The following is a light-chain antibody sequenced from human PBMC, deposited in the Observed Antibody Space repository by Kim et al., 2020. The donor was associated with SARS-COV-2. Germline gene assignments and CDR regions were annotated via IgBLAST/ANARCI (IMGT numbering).Light chain of an antibody. CDR3: QQYGSPLLT. J-gene: IGKJ4*01. V-gene: IGKV3-20*01. CDR1: QSVTSSY. CDR2: GAS. Sequence: SPGERATLSCRASQSVTSSYLAWYQQKPGQAPRLLIYGASSRATGIPDRVSGSGSGSDFTLTISRLEPEDSAVYYCQQYGSPLLTFGGGTKVDIK.